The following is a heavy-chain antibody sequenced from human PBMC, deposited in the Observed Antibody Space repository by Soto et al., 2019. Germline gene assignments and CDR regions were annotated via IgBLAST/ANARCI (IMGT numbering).Heavy chain of an antibody. CDR3: ANRGQQLAFYWYFDL. Sequence: QLQLQESGPGLVKPSETLSLTCSVSGVSISATSYYWGWIRQPPGKGLEWIGSVYYTGSTYYSPSLKSRVTLSVDTSKNQFSLRLSSVTAAHTAVYYCANRGQQLAFYWYFDLWGRGTVVTVSS. CDR2: VYYTGST. J-gene: IGHJ2*01. CDR1: GVSISATSYY. D-gene: IGHD6-13*01. V-gene: IGHV4-39*01.